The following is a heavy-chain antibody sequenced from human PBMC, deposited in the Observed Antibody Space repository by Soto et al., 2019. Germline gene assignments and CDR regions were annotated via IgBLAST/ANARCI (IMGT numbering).Heavy chain of an antibody. CDR1: GFTFSSYG. Sequence: QVQLVESGGGVVQPGRSLRLSCAASGFTFSSYGMHWVRQAPGKGLEWVAVISYDGSNKYYADSVKGRVTISRDNSKNTLYLQMNSLRAEDTAVYYCAKDSGEMDFIAARRGWFDPWGQGTLVTVSS. CDR3: AKDSGEMDFIAARRGWFDP. J-gene: IGHJ5*02. D-gene: IGHD6-6*01. CDR2: ISYDGSNK. V-gene: IGHV3-30*18.